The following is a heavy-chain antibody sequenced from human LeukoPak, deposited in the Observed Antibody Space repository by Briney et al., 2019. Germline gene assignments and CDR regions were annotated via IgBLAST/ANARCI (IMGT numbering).Heavy chain of an antibody. CDR3: ARGRKFCSSTSCDN. V-gene: IGHV4-39*01. D-gene: IGHD2-2*01. Sequence: GSLRLSCAASGFTFSSYEMNWIRQPPGKGLEWIGSIYYSGSTYYNPSLKSRVTISVDTSKNQFSLKLSSVTAADTAVYYCARGRKFCSSTSCDNGGQGTRFPVSS. CDR1: GFTFSSYE. J-gene: IGHJ4*02. CDR2: IYYSGST.